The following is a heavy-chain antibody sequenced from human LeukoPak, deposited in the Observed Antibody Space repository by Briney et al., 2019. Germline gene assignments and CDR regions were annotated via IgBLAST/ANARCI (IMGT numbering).Heavy chain of an antibody. V-gene: IGHV3-74*01. Sequence: GGSLRLSCVASGFTFSSYWMHWVRQDPRKGLVWVSRINGDGRNINYADSVRGRFTISRGNAKNTLYLQMNTLRVEDAAVYYRTRDLMDYDVSTGLHHYYMDVWGQGTTVTVSS. CDR1: GFTFSSYW. D-gene: IGHD3-9*01. CDR3: TRDLMDYDVSTGLHHYYMDV. CDR2: INGDGRNI. J-gene: IGHJ6*02.